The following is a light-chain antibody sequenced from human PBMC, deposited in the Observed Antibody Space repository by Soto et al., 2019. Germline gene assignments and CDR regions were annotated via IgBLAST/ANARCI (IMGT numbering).Light chain of an antibody. CDR2: WAS. J-gene: IGKJ2*01. Sequence: DIVMTQSPDSLAVSLGERATINCKSSRNVLHSSSNKNYLAWYQQKPGQPPKLLIYWASTRESGVPDRFSGSGSGKDFTLSISSLQAEDVAFYSCQQYYSAPYTFGQGTKLEI. CDR3: QQYYSAPYT. CDR1: RNVLHSSSNKNY. V-gene: IGKV4-1*01.